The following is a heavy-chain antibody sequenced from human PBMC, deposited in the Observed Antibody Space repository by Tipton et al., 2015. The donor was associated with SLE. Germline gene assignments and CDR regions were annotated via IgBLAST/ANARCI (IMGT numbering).Heavy chain of an antibody. D-gene: IGHD1-1*01. Sequence: TLSLTCAVYGGSFSGYYWSWIRQPPGKGLEWIGSIYYSGSTYYNPSLKSRVTISVDTSKNQFSLKLSSVTAADTAVYYCARDQWGPTGTGVDYYYYGMDVWGQGTTVTVSS. CDR2: IYYSGST. CDR1: GGSFSGYY. J-gene: IGHJ6*02. CDR3: ARDQWGPTGTGVDYYYYGMDV. V-gene: IGHV4-34*01.